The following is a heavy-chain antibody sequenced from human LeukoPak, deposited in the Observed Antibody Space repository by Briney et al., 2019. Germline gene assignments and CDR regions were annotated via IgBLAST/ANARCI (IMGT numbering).Heavy chain of an antibody. V-gene: IGHV1-2*02. CDR1: GYTFTAYN. Sequence: ASVKVSCKASGYTFTAYNMDWVRQAPGQGLEWMGWINPNSGGTNYAQKFQGRVTMTRDTTVSTAYMELSRLRSDDTAVYYCAPQPGRLTDYWGQGTLVTVSS. CDR3: APQPGRLTDY. D-gene: IGHD3-10*01. J-gene: IGHJ4*02. CDR2: INPNSGGT.